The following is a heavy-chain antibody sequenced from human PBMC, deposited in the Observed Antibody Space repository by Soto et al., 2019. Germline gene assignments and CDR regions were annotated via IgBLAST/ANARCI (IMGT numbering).Heavy chain of an antibody. CDR3: ARKPYSSSWSDY. Sequence: QVQLVESGGGLVKPGGSLRLSCAASGFTFSDYYMSWIRQAPGKGLEWVSYISRSGSTIYYADSVKGRFTISRDNAKNSLYLQMNSLRDDDTAVYYCARKPYSSSWSDYWCQGTLVTVAS. CDR2: ISRSGSTI. V-gene: IGHV3-11*01. J-gene: IGHJ4*02. D-gene: IGHD6-13*01. CDR1: GFTFSDYY.